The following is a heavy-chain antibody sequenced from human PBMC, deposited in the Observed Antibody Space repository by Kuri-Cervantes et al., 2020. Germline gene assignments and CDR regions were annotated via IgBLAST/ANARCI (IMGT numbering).Heavy chain of an antibody. Sequence: SETLSLTCAVSGYSISSGYYWGWIRQPPGKGLEWIGSIYHSGSTYYNPSLKSRVTISVDTSKNQFSLKLSSVTAADTAVYYCASVVLAAAGPIFDYWGQGTLVTVSS. CDR3: ASVVLAAAGPIFDY. CDR2: IYHSGST. J-gene: IGHJ4*02. CDR1: GYSISSGYY. D-gene: IGHD6-13*01. V-gene: IGHV4-38-2*01.